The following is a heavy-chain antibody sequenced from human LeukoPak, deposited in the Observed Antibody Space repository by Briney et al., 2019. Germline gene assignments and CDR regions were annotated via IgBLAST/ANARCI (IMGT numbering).Heavy chain of an antibody. V-gene: IGHV3-48*03. J-gene: IGHJ6*04. CDR3: AELGITMIGGV. Sequence: GGSLRLSCAASGFTFDDYGMSWVRQAPGKGLEWVSYISSSGNTIYYADSVKGRFTISRDNAKNSLYLQMNSLRAEDTAVYYCAELGITMIGGVWGKGTTVTISS. CDR2: ISSSGNTI. D-gene: IGHD3-10*02. CDR1: GFTFDDYG.